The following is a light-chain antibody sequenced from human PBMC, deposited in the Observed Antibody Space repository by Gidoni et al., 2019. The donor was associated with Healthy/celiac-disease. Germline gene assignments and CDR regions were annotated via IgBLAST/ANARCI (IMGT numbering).Light chain of an antibody. J-gene: IGKJ1*01. Sequence: RITPSPSSLSASTGDRVTITFQASQGISSYLAWYQQKPGKAPKLLIYSASTLQSGVPSRFSGSGSGTDFTLTISCLQSEDFAAYYCQQYYSYPLTFGQGTKVEIK. CDR3: QQYYSYPLT. CDR2: SAS. CDR1: QGISSY. V-gene: IGKV1-8*01.